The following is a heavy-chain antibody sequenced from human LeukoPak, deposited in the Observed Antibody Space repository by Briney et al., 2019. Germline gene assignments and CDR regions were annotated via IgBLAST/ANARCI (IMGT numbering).Heavy chain of an antibody. CDR2: IIPILGIA. CDR3: ARETYSYGNDAFDI. D-gene: IGHD5-18*01. Sequence: SVKVSCMASGGTFSSYAISWVRQAPGQGLEWMGRIIPILGIANYAQKFQGRVTITADKSTSTAYMELSSLRSEDTAVYYCARETYSYGNDAFDIWGQGTMVTVSS. V-gene: IGHV1-69*04. CDR1: GGTFSSYA. J-gene: IGHJ3*02.